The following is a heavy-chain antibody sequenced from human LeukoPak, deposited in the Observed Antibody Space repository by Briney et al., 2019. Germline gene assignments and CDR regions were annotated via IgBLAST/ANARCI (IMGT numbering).Heavy chain of an antibody. CDR1: GGSISSYY. Sequence: KPSETLSLTRTVSGGSISSYYWSWIRQPPGKGLEWIGYIYYSGSTNYNPSLKSRVTISVDTSKNQFSLKLSSVTAADTAVYYCARGGSGWYDGDDYWGRGTLVTVSP. V-gene: IGHV4-59*01. CDR3: ARGGSGWYDGDDY. D-gene: IGHD6-19*01. J-gene: IGHJ4*02. CDR2: IYYSGST.